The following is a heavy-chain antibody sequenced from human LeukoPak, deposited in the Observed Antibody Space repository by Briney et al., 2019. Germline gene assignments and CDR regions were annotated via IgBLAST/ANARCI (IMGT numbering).Heavy chain of an antibody. V-gene: IGHV3-48*04. D-gene: IGHD3-22*01. CDR1: GFTFSSYS. Sequence: GGSLRLSCAASGFTFSSYSMNWVRLAPGKGLEWVSYISSSSSTIYYADSVKGRFTISRDNAKNSLYLQMNSLRAEDTAVYYCAREYYYDSSGYLDYWGQGTLVTVSS. J-gene: IGHJ4*02. CDR3: AREYYYDSSGYLDY. CDR2: ISSSSSTI.